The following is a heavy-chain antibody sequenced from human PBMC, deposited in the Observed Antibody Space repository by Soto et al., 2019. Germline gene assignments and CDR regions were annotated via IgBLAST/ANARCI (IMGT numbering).Heavy chain of an antibody. V-gene: IGHV1-8*01. CDR3: GRVSGSGSLYYYYYYMDV. Sequence: ASVKVSCKASGYTFTSYDINWVRQATGQGLEWMGWMNPNSGNTGYAQKFQGRVTMNRNTSISTAYKELSSLRSEDTAEYYCGRVSGSGSLYYYYYYMDVWGKGTTVTVSS. CDR1: GYTFTSYD. D-gene: IGHD3-10*01. J-gene: IGHJ6*03. CDR2: MNPNSGNT.